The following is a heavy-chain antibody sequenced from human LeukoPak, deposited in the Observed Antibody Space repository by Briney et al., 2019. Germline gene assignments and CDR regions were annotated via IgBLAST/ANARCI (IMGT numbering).Heavy chain of an antibody. Sequence: PGGSLRLSCAVSGFTFDDYEMNWIRQAPGKGLEWVAFISSSGTTDYYADSVKGRFIISKDNARKSLFLEMNSLRAEDTAVYYCARGVVVIGPTDAFDIWGQGTMVTVSS. V-gene: IGHV3-48*03. CDR3: ARGVVVIGPTDAFDI. CDR2: ISSSGTTD. CDR1: GFTFDDYE. J-gene: IGHJ3*02. D-gene: IGHD3-22*01.